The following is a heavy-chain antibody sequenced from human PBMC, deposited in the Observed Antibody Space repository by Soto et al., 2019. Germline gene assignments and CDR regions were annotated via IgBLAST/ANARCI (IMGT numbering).Heavy chain of an antibody. CDR1: GYTFTSYG. Sequence: ASVKVSCKASGYTFTSYGISWVRQAPGQGLEWMGWISAYNGNTNYAQKLQGRFTMTTDTSTSTAYMELRSLRSDDTAVYYCARYDSLIAAAGTSCFDYWGQGTLVTVSS. V-gene: IGHV1-18*01. CDR2: ISAYNGNT. J-gene: IGHJ4*02. CDR3: ARYDSLIAAAGTSCFDY. D-gene: IGHD6-13*01.